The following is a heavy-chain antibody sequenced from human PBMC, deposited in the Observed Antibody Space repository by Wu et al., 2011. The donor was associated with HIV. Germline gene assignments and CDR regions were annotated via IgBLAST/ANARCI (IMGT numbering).Heavy chain of an antibody. CDR3: ASQPYCGGECYYGYYYYMDV. J-gene: IGHJ6*03. CDR2: IIPLSGTA. V-gene: IGHV1-69*05. D-gene: IGHD2-21*01. CDR1: GGTFSRYA. Sequence: QIQLVQSGAEVKKPGSSVKVSCKASGGTFSRYAISWVRQAPGHGLEWMGEIIPLSGTAKYAQKFRGRVTITTDDSTSTGYMELTSLRSEDTAVYYCASQPYCGGECYYGYYYYMDVWGKGTTVIVSS.